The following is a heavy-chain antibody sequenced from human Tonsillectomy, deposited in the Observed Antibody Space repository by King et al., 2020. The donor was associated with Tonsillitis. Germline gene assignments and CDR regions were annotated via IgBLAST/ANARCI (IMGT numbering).Heavy chain of an antibody. CDR2: IWYDGSNQ. CDR1: GFTFSSSG. CDR3: ARDRIVAVIGGGFDI. Sequence: LVESGGGVVQPGRSLRLSCAASGFTFSSSGMHWVRQAPGGGREWVAVIWYDGSNQYYAYSVKGRFTISRDNSKNTLYLQMNSLRAEDTAVYYCARDRIVAVIGGGFDIWGQGTRVTVSS. J-gene: IGHJ3*02. D-gene: IGHD3-22*01. V-gene: IGHV3-33*08.